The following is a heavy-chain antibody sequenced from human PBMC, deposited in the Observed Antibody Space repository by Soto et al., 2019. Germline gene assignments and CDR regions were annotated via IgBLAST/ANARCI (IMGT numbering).Heavy chain of an antibody. CDR3: ARAYYDFWSGRNWFDP. CDR1: GGSFSGYY. V-gene: IGHV4-34*01. CDR2: INHSGST. J-gene: IGHJ5*02. Sequence: KSSETLSLTCAVYGGSFSGYYWSWIRQPPGKGLEWIGEINHSGSTNYNPSLKSRVTISVDTSKNQFSLKLSSVTAADTAVYYCARAYYDFWSGRNWFDPWGQGTLVTVSS. D-gene: IGHD3-3*01.